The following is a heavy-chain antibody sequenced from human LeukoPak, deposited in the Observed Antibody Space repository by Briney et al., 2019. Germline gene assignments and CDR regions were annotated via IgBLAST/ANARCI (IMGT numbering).Heavy chain of an antibody. Sequence: GASVKVSCKASGYTFTGYYMHWVRQAPGQGLEWMGWINPNSGGTNYAQNFQGRVTMTRDTSISTAYMELSRLRSDDTAVYHCARGAFQGSSWFDYWGPGTLVTVSS. J-gene: IGHJ4*02. V-gene: IGHV1-2*02. CDR2: INPNSGGT. CDR1: GYTFTGYY. CDR3: ARGAFQGSSWFDY. D-gene: IGHD6-13*01.